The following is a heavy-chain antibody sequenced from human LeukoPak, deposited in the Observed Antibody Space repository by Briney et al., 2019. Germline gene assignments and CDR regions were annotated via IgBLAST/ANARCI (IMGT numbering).Heavy chain of an antibody. V-gene: IGHV1-8*01. Sequence: ASVKVSCKASGYTFTSYDINWVRQATGQGLEWMGWMNPNSGNTGYAQKFQGRVTMTRNTSISTAYMELSSLRSEDTAVYYCARGYCSSTSCYLGAEYFQHWGQGPLVTVSS. J-gene: IGHJ1*01. D-gene: IGHD2-2*01. CDR3: ARGYCSSTSCYLGAEYFQH. CDR1: GYTFTSYD. CDR2: MNPNSGNT.